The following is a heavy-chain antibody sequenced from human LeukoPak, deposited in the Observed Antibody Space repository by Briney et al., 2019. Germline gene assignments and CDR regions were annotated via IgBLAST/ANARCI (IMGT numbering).Heavy chain of an antibody. V-gene: IGHV4-38-2*02. Sequence: SETLSLTCTVSGYSISSGYHWAWIRQPPGKGLEWIGSIYYSGRTYYTPSLKSRVTISVDTSKNQFSLKVTSVTAADTAVYYCARIRYSENIDYWGQGTLVTVSS. CDR2: IYYSGRT. CDR1: GYSISSGYH. CDR3: ARIRYSENIDY. D-gene: IGHD1-1*01. J-gene: IGHJ4*02.